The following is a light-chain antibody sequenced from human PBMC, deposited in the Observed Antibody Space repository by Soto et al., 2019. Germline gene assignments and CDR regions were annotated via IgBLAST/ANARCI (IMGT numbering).Light chain of an antibody. CDR1: QSFLYSSNNKNY. V-gene: IGKV4-1*01. J-gene: IGKJ1*01. CDR2: WAS. CDR3: QQYYTTPWT. Sequence: DIVMTQSPDSLAVSLGERATINCKSSQSFLYSSNNKNYLAWYQQKPGQPPKALIYWASTRESGVPDRFSGSESGTDFTLTISSLQAEDVAVYYCQQYYTTPWTFGQGTKVDIK.